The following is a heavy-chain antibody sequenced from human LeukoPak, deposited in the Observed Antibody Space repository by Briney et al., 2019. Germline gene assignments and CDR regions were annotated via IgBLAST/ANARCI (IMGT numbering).Heavy chain of an antibody. V-gene: IGHV1-69*05. J-gene: IGHJ5*02. CDR1: GGTFSSYA. CDR2: IIPIFGTA. CDR3: ARDEYCSSTSCPPNRFDP. D-gene: IGHD2-2*01. Sequence: SVKVSCKASGGTFSSYAISWVRQAPGQGLEWMGRIIPIFGTANYAQKFQGRVTITTDESTSTAYMELSSLRSEDTAVYYCARDEYCSSTSCPPNRFDPWGQGTLVTVSS.